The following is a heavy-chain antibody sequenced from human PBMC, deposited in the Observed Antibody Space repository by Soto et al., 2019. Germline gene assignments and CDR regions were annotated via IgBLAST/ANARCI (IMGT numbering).Heavy chain of an antibody. CDR1: GGSISSSSYY. CDR3: ARHAGYNYGNFDY. D-gene: IGHD5-18*01. V-gene: IGHV4-39*01. J-gene: IGHJ4*02. CDR2: LYYSGRT. Sequence: PSETLSLTCTVPGGSISSSSYYWGWIRQPPGKGLEWIGSLYYSGRTYYNPSLKSRVTISGDTSKNQFSLRLSSVTAADTAVYYCARHAGYNYGNFDYWGQGTLVTVSS.